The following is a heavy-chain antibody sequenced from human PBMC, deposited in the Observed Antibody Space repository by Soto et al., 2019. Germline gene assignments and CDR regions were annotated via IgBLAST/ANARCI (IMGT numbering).Heavy chain of an antibody. CDR1: RFTFGSYW. J-gene: IGHJ6*02. CDR2: INVDGTET. Sequence: GGSLRLSCTAPRFTFGSYWMHWVRQAPGKGLVWVSDINVDGTETWYADSVKGRFTISRDNDKKTLYLRMTGLRVDDTGVYYCPRDKEVLLTNYGMVVRGQGTTVTVSS. CDR3: PRDKEVLLTNYGMVV. V-gene: IGHV3-74*01.